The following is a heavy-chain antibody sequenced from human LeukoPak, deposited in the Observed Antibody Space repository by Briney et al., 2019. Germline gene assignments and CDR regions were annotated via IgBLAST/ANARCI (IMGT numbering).Heavy chain of an antibody. Sequence: ASVKVSCKASGYTFTGYYIHWVRQAPGQGLEWMGWINPKNGGTKCSQKFQGRVTLTTDTSITTAHMELSRLRSDDTAVYYCARDQGPEAFDVWGQGTMVTVSS. V-gene: IGHV1-2*02. D-gene: IGHD2-2*01. CDR3: ARDQGPEAFDV. J-gene: IGHJ3*01. CDR1: GYTFTGYY. CDR2: INPKNGGT.